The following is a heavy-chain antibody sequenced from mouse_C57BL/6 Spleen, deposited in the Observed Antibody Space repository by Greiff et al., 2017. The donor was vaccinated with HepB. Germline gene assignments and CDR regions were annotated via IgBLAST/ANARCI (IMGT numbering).Heavy chain of an antibody. CDR3: VREGVYYYGSSPYWYFDV. Sequence: EVKVVESGGGLVQPKGSLKLSCAASGFTFNTYAMHWVRQAPGKGLEWVARIRSKSSNYATYYADSVKDRFTISRDDSQSMLYLQMNNLKTEDTAMYYCVREGVYYYGSSPYWYFDVWGTGTTVTVSS. CDR1: GFTFNTYA. V-gene: IGHV10-3*01. J-gene: IGHJ1*03. D-gene: IGHD1-1*01. CDR2: IRSKSSNYAT.